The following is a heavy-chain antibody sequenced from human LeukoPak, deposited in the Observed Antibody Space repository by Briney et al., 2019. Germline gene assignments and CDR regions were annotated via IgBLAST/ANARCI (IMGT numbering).Heavy chain of an antibody. D-gene: IGHD6-19*01. CDR3: ASSSGWTGEVY. Sequence: PGGPLRLSCAASGFTFSSYSMNWVRQAPGKGLEWVSYISSSSSTIYYADSVKGRFTISRDNAKNSLYLQMNSLRAEDTAVYYCASSSGWTGEVYWGQGTLVTVSS. CDR1: GFTFSSYS. J-gene: IGHJ4*02. CDR2: ISSSSSTI. V-gene: IGHV3-48*01.